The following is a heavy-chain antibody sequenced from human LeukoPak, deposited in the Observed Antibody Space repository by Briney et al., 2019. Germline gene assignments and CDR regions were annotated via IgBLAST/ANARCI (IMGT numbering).Heavy chain of an antibody. Sequence: GGSLRLSCAASGFTFSSYSMNWVRQAPGKGLEWVSSISSSSSYIYYADSVKGRFTISRDNAKNSLYLRMNSLRAEDTAVYYCARDGEQWLDAFDIWGQGTMVTVSS. J-gene: IGHJ3*02. D-gene: IGHD6-19*01. CDR2: ISSSSSYI. V-gene: IGHV3-21*01. CDR3: ARDGEQWLDAFDI. CDR1: GFTFSSYS.